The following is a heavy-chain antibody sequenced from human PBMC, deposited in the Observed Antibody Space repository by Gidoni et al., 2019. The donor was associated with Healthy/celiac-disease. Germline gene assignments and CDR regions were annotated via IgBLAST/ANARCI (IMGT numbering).Heavy chain of an antibody. CDR2: IYYSGST. CDR1: GGSISSGGYY. V-gene: IGHV4-31*03. D-gene: IGHD3-9*01. Sequence: QVQLQESGPGLVKPSQTLSLTCTVPGGSISSGGYYWSWIRQHPGKGLEWIGYIYYSGSTYYNPSLKSRVTISVDTSKNQFSLKLSSVTAADTAVYYCARHFNYDILTGYYDIQGMDVWGQGTTVTVSS. J-gene: IGHJ6*02. CDR3: ARHFNYDILTGYYDIQGMDV.